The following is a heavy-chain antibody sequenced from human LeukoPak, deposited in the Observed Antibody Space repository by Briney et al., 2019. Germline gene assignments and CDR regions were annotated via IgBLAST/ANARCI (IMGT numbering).Heavy chain of an antibody. J-gene: IGHJ6*02. V-gene: IGHV3-30*18. Sequence: GGSLRLSCAASGFTFSSYGMHWVRQAPGKGLEWVAVISYDGSNKYYADSVKGRFTISRDNSKNTLYLQMNSLRAEDTAVYYCAKPLWFGELLAPPDYYYYGMDVWGQGTTVTVSS. CDR3: AKPLWFGELLAPPDYYYYGMDV. D-gene: IGHD3-10*01. CDR2: ISYDGSNK. CDR1: GFTFSSYG.